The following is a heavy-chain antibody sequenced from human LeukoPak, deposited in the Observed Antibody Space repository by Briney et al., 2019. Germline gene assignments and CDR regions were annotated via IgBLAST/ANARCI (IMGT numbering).Heavy chain of an antibody. J-gene: IGHJ4*02. V-gene: IGHV1-69*05. CDR1: GGTFSSYA. CDR3: ARDVRDLGELDY. Sequence: SVKVSCKASGGTFSSYAISWVRQAPGQGLEWMGRIIPIFGTANYAQKFQGRVTITTDESTSTAYMELSSLRSEDTAVYYCARDVRDLGELDYWGQGTLVTVSS. CDR2: IIPIFGTA. D-gene: IGHD3-10*01.